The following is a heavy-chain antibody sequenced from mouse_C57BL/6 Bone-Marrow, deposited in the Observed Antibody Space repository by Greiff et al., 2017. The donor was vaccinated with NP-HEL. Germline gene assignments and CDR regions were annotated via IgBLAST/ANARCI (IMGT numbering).Heavy chain of an antibody. CDR2: IYPGSGST. CDR1: GYTFTSYW. J-gene: IGHJ4*01. D-gene: IGHD2-3*01. Sequence: VQLQQPGAELVKPGASVKMSCKASGYTFTSYWITWVKQRPGQGLEWIGDIYPGSGSTNYNEKFKRKATLTVDTSSRTAYMQLSSLTSEDSAVYYCARRDGYSVFYYAMDYWGQGTSVTVSS. V-gene: IGHV1-55*01. CDR3: ARRDGYSVFYYAMDY.